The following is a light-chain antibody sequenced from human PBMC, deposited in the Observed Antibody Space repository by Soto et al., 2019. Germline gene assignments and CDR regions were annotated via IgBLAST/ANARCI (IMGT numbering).Light chain of an antibody. V-gene: IGKV3-15*01. CDR2: GAS. CDR1: QSVSSN. Sequence: EIVMTQSPATLSVSPGERATLSCRASQSVSSNLAWYQQKPGQAPRLLIYGASTRATGIPARFSGSGSGTEFTLTISILQSEDFAVYYCQQYNNRPRTFGQGTKVEIK. CDR3: QQYNNRPRT. J-gene: IGKJ1*01.